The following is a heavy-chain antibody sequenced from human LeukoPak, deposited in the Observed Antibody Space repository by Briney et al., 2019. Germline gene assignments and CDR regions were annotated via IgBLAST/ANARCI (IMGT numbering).Heavy chain of an antibody. CDR3: ARLVVVAATGLEGLDY. V-gene: IGHV4-61*02. J-gene: IGHJ4*02. D-gene: IGHD2-15*01. Sequence: PSETLSLTCTVSGGSISSGNYYWNWIRQPAGKGLEWIGRIYTSGSINYNPSLKSRVTISVDTSKNQFSLKMSSVTAADTAVYYCARLVVVAATGLEGLDYWGQGTLVIVSS. CDR1: GGSISSGNYY. CDR2: IYTSGSI.